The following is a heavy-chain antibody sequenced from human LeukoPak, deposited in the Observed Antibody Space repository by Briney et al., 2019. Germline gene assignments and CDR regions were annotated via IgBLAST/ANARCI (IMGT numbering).Heavy chain of an antibody. V-gene: IGHV5-51*01. CDR1: GYSFTNYL. CDR2: IYPGDSDI. D-gene: IGHD3-22*01. CDR3: ARRTSGYYHFDH. Sequence: ESLKISCKGSGYSFTNYLIGWVRQLPGKGLEWMGIIYPGDSDIRYSPSFQGQVTISADKSISTAYLQWSSLKASDTAMYYCARRTSGYYHFDHWGQGTLVTVSS. J-gene: IGHJ4*02.